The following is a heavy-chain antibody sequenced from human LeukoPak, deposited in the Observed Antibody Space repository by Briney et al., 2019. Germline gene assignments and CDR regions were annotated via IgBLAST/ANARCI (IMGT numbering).Heavy chain of an antibody. CDR3: ARRYCTDY. D-gene: IGHD2-8*01. J-gene: IGHJ4*02. CDR2: ISYDENNK. Sequence: GGSLRLSCAASGFTFSSHGMHWVRQAPGKGLEWVAVISYDENNKYYADSVKGRFTISRDTSKNTLYLQMNSLRAEDTAVYYCARRYCTDYWGQGTLVTVSS. V-gene: IGHV3-30*03. CDR1: GFTFSSHG.